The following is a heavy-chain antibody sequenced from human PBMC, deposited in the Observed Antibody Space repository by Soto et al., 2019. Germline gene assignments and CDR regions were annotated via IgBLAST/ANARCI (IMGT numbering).Heavy chain of an antibody. Sequence: QVQLVESGGGLVKPGGSLRLSCAASGFTFSDYYMSWIRQAPGKGLEWVSYSSTSGTTIYHADSVKGRFTISRDNAKNSLYLQMNSLRAEDTAVYYCARAGGSGYDSYFDLWGRGTLVTVSS. CDR2: SSTSGTTI. CDR1: GFTFSDYY. CDR3: ARAGGSGYDSYFDL. J-gene: IGHJ2*01. D-gene: IGHD3-22*01. V-gene: IGHV3-11*01.